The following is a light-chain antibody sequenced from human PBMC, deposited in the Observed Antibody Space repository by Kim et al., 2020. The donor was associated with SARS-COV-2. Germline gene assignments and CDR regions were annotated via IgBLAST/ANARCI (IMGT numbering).Light chain of an antibody. V-gene: IGLV10-54*01. Sequence: QTATLTCPGNSNNVGNQGAAWLQQHQGHPPKLLSYRNNNRPSGISERLSASRSGDTASLTITGLQPEDEADYYCSAWDRSLSSWVFGGGTQLTVL. CDR1: SNNVGNQG. CDR3: SAWDRSLSSWV. J-gene: IGLJ3*02. CDR2: RNN.